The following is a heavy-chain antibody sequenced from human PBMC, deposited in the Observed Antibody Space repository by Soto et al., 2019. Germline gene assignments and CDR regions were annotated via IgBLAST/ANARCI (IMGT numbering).Heavy chain of an antibody. D-gene: IGHD4-17*01. CDR3: ARETYDNPYGDYGGYYYYYYGMDV. V-gene: IGHV4-39*01. CDR1: GGSISSSSYY. CDR2: IYYSGST. J-gene: IGHJ6*02. Sequence: KPSETLSLTCTVSGGSISSSSYYWGWIRQPPGKGLKWIGSIYYSGSTYYNPSLKSRVTISVDTSKNQFSLKLSSVTAADTAVYYCARETYDNPYGDYGGYYYYYYGMDVWGQGTTVTVSS.